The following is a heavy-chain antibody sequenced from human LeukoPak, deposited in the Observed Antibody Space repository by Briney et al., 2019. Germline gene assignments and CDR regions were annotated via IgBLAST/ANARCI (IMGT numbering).Heavy chain of an antibody. V-gene: IGHV4-59*01. J-gene: IGHJ4*02. CDR2: IYYSGST. CDR1: GGSTSSYY. Sequence: SETLSLTCTVSGGSTSSYYWSWIRQPPGKGLEWIGYIYYSGSTNYNPSLKSRVTISVDTSKNQFCLKLSSVTAADTAVYYCARDVYGDYYFDYWGQGTLVTVSS. CDR3: ARDVYGDYYFDY. D-gene: IGHD4-17*01.